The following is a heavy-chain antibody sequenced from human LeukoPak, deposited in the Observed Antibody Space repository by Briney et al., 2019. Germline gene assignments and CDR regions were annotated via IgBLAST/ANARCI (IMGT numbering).Heavy chain of an antibody. J-gene: IGHJ4*02. CDR1: GFTFSSYA. CDR2: ISGSGGST. CDR3: AKSGRRWELLRNYFDY. V-gene: IGHV3-23*01. Sequence: GGSLRLSCAASGFTFSSYAMSWVRQAPGKGLELVSAISGSGGSTYYADSVKGRFTISRDNSKTTLYLQMNSLRAEDTAVYYCAKSGRRWELLRNYFDYWGQGTLVTVSS. D-gene: IGHD1-26*01.